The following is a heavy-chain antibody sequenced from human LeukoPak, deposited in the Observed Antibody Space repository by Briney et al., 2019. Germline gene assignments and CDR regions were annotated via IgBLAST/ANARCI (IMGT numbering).Heavy chain of an antibody. Sequence: GGSLRLSCAASGFTVSSNYMSWVRQAPGKGLGWVSVIYSGGSTYYADSVKGRFTISRDNSKNTLYLQMNSLRAEDTAVYYCASYPLGYYYGSGSYYGYWGQGTMVTVSS. D-gene: IGHD3-10*01. CDR2: IYSGGST. CDR1: GFTVSSNY. J-gene: IGHJ3*01. CDR3: ASYPLGYYYGSGSYYGY. V-gene: IGHV3-53*01.